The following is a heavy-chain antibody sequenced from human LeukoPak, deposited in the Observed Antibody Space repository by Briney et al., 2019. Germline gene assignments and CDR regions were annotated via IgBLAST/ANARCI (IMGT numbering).Heavy chain of an antibody. CDR2: IWSDGTNR. CDR3: VRDAQRGFDYSNSLQY. CDR1: GFIFNHYA. D-gene: IGHD4-11*01. Sequence: GGSLRLSCEASGFIFNHYALHWVRQAPNKGLEWVAVIWSDGTNRYYADSVKGRFSIFRDDSQKRVFLQMNSLRAEDTAVYYCVRDAQRGFDYSNSLQYWGRGALVTVSS. V-gene: IGHV3-33*01. J-gene: IGHJ4*02.